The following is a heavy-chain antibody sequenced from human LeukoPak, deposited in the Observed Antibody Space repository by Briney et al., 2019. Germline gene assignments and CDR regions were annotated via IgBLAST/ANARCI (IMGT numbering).Heavy chain of an antibody. J-gene: IGHJ4*02. CDR1: GFTVSSKY. D-gene: IGHD3-22*01. CDR3: VRDRSASSSDYYALGY. CDR2: IYSGGST. V-gene: IGHV3-66*01. Sequence: GGSLRLSCAASGFTVSSKYMTWVRQAPGKGLERVSAIYSGGSTYYADSVRGRFTISRDNSKNMVYLQMRSLRAEDTAVYYCVRDRSASSSDYYALGYWGQGTLVTVSS.